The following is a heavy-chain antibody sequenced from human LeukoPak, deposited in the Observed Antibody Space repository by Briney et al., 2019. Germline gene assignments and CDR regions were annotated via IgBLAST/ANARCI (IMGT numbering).Heavy chain of an antibody. D-gene: IGHD2-15*01. J-gene: IGHJ5*02. Sequence: SETLSLTCTVSPGSITNYYYNWIRQPPGKGLEWIGYIYYSGSTNYNPSLKSRVSISVDTSKNQFSLKLSSVTAADTAVYYCARGLVVAANWFDPWGQGTLVTVSS. CDR2: IYYSGST. CDR3: ARGLVVAANWFDP. CDR1: PGSITNYY. V-gene: IGHV4-59*01.